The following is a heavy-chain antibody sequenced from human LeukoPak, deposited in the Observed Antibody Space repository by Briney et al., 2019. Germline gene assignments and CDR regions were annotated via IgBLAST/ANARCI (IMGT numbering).Heavy chain of an antibody. CDR3: ARASGWLRSSWYFDL. Sequence: ASGTLSLTCAVSGGSISSSNWWSWVRQPPGKGLEWIGEIYHSGSTNYNPSLKSRVTISVDTSKNQFSLKLSSVTAADTAVYYRARASGWLRSSWYFDLWGRGTLVTVSS. J-gene: IGHJ2*01. CDR2: IYHSGST. D-gene: IGHD5-12*01. V-gene: IGHV4-4*02. CDR1: GGSISSSNW.